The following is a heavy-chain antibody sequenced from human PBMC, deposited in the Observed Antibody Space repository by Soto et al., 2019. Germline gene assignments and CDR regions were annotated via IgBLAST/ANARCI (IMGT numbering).Heavy chain of an antibody. J-gene: IGHJ4*02. CDR2: INPNSGGT. D-gene: IGHD1-26*01. Sequence: QVQLVHSGAEVKKPGASVKVSCKASGYTFTDYCRHWVRQAPGQGLEWMGWINPNSGGTYYEQKFHRSVTMTRAPYISTAYMELGRLPSDAAAVSYCARAVVGGTPDYYFDYWDQGPLVTVSS. V-gene: IGHV1-2*02. CDR1: GYTFTDYC. CDR3: ARAVVGGTPDYYFDY.